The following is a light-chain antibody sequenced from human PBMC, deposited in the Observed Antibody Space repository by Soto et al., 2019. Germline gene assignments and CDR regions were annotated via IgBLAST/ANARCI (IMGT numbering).Light chain of an antibody. V-gene: IGLV2-14*01. Sequence: QSALTQPATVSGSPGQSSTISCTGTSSDVGGYNYVSWYQQHPGKAPKLMIYEVSNRPSGVSNRFSGSKSGNTASLTISGLQAEDEADCYCSSYTSSSIDYVFGTGTKVTVL. CDR3: SSYTSSSIDYV. CDR2: EVS. J-gene: IGLJ1*01. CDR1: SSDVGGYNY.